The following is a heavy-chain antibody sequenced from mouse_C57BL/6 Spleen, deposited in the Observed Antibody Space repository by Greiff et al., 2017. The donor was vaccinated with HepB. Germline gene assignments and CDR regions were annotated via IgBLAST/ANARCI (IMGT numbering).Heavy chain of an antibody. D-gene: IGHD2-4*01. CDR1: GFTFSDYG. CDR3: ARGYDYDLDY. Sequence: EVKVEESGGGLVKPGGSLKLSCAASGFTFSDYGMHWVRQAPEKGLEWVAYISSGSSTIYYADTVKGRFTISRDNAKNTLFLQMTSLRSEDTAMYYCARGYDYDLDYWGQGTTLTVSS. V-gene: IGHV5-17*01. CDR2: ISSGSSTI. J-gene: IGHJ2*01.